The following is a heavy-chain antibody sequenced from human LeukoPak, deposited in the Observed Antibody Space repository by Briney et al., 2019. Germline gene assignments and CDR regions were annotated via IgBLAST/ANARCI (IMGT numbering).Heavy chain of an antibody. V-gene: IGHV3-48*02. D-gene: IGHD1-1*01. CDR2: ISGGSSTI. J-gene: IGHJ6*02. CDR1: GFTFSSYR. CDR3: AREGYARGHGDYDYYFGMDV. Sequence: PGGSLRLSCAASGFTFSSYRMNWVRQAPGKGLEWVSDISGGSSTINYADSVQGRFTISRDNAKNSLYLQMNSLRDEDTAVYYCAREGYARGHGDYDYYFGMDVWGQGTTVTVSS.